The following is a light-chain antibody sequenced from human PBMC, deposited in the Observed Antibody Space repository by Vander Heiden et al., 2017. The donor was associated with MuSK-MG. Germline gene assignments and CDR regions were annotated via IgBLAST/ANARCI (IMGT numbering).Light chain of an antibody. CDR1: QSIRSY. CDR2: TAS. Sequence: DIQMTQSPSSLSASVGDRVTVTCRASQSIRSYLNWYQLKPGKAPKLLIYTASSLQSGVPSRFSGSGSGTDFTLTISSLQPEDVATYFCLQSYSNPLTFGGGTKVEIK. J-gene: IGKJ4*01. CDR3: LQSYSNPLT. V-gene: IGKV1-39*01.